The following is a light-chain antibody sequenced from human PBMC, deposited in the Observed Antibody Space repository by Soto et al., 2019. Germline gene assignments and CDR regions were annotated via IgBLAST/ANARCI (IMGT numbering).Light chain of an antibody. CDR2: RDY. Sequence: SYELTQPLSVSVALGQTARITCGANNIGSKNVHWYQQKPGQAPVLVIYRDYNRPSGIPERFSGSNSVNTATLSISRAQAGDEADYYCQVWDSSTHLVFGGGTKLTVL. V-gene: IGLV3-9*01. CDR3: QVWDSSTHLV. CDR1: NIGSKN. J-gene: IGLJ2*01.